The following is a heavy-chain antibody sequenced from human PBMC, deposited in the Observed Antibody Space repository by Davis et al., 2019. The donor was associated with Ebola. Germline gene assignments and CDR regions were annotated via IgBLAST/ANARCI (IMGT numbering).Heavy chain of an antibody. CDR1: GFTFTNYA. CDR3: ATCGFCVSSSGIDY. CDR2: ISGAGYNT. D-gene: IGHD6-19*01. Sequence: PGGSLRLSCEASGFTFTNYAMSWVRQGPGQGLEWVAGISGAGYNTYHADSVKGRFTISRDNSKNTLYLQMNSLSADATAVYYCATCGFCVSSSGIDYRGQGTLVTVSS. V-gene: IGHV3-23*01. J-gene: IGHJ4*02.